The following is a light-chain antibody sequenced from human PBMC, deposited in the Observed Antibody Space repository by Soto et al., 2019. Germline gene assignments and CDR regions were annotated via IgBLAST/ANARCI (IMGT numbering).Light chain of an antibody. CDR1: SIDVGGYNY. Sequence: QSALTQPASVSGSPGQSITISCTGTSIDVGGYNYVSWYQHHPGKAPKLMIYEVSNRHSGVSNRFSGSKSGNTASLTISGLQAEDEADYYCSSYTSSSTVVFGGGTKLSVL. CDR2: EVS. CDR3: SSYTSSSTVV. J-gene: IGLJ2*01. V-gene: IGLV2-14*01.